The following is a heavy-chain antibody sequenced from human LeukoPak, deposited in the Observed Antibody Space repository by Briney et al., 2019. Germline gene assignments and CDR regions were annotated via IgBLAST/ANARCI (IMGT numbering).Heavy chain of an antibody. J-gene: IGHJ3*02. Sequence: LGESLKISCKGSGYRFTSYWIGWVRQMPGKGLEWMGIIYPGDSDTRYSPSFQGQVTISADKSISTAYLQWSRLKASDTAMYYCARPDYYDSSGYYYVGAFDIWGQGTMVTVSS. V-gene: IGHV5-51*01. CDR3: ARPDYYDSSGYYYVGAFDI. CDR1: GYRFTSYW. D-gene: IGHD3-22*01. CDR2: IYPGDSDT.